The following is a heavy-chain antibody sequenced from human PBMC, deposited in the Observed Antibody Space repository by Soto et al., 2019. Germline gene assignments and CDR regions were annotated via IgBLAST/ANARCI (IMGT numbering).Heavy chain of an antibody. CDR2: INPSDGTT. J-gene: IGHJ6*02. CDR1: GYTFTSYY. V-gene: IGHV1-46*01. Sequence: GASVKVSCKASGYTFTSYYMDWVRQAPGQGLEWMGIINPSDGTTTYAQKFQGRVTMTRGTSTSTVYMELSSLRSEDTAVYYCARERSNDGYYYAMDVWGQGTTVTVSS. CDR3: ARERSNDGYYYAMDV. D-gene: IGHD3-16*01.